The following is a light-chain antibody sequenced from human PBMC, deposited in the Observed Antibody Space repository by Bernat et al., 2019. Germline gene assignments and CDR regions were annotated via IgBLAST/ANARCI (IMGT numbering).Light chain of an antibody. CDR2: TAS. Sequence: DIQMTQSPSSLSASIGDRVTITCRASHDISNFLAWFRQKPGRAPKSLIYTASILQSEFPSKFSGSGYGTDFTLTISGLQPEDFATYYCQQYYTYPPTFGQGTTVEIK. CDR3: QQYYTYPPT. V-gene: IGKV1-16*02. CDR1: HDISNF. J-gene: IGKJ1*01.